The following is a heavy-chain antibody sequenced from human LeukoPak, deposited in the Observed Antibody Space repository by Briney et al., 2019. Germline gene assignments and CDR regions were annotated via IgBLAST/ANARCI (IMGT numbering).Heavy chain of an antibody. Sequence: ASVKVSCKASGYTLTSYGISWVRQAPGQGLEWMGWISAYNGNTNYAQKLQGRVTMTTDTSTNTAYMELRSLRSDDTAVYYCARVAYGDFNAFDIWGQGTMVTVSS. J-gene: IGHJ3*02. CDR1: GYTLTSYG. V-gene: IGHV1-18*01. D-gene: IGHD3-10*01. CDR2: ISAYNGNT. CDR3: ARVAYGDFNAFDI.